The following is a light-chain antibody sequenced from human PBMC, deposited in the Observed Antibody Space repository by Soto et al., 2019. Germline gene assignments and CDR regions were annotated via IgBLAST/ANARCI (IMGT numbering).Light chain of an antibody. CDR1: QSAISN. CDR3: HQYYKWPLT. Sequence: EIVMTQSPATLSVSPGERVTLSCGASQSAISNLAWCQQKPGQTPRLLIYDASTRATDIPARFSGSGSGTDFTLTISSLLSEDFAVYYCHQYYKWPLTFGGGTKVDIK. V-gene: IGKV3-15*01. CDR2: DAS. J-gene: IGKJ4*01.